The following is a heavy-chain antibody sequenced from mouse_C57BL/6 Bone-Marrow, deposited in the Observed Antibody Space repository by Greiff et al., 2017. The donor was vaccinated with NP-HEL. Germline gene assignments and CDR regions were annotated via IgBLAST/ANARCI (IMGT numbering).Heavy chain of an antibody. V-gene: IGHV1-15*01. D-gene: IGHD1-1*01. CDR3: TRDGSRDYAMDY. J-gene: IGHJ4*01. CDR2: IDPETGGT. CDR1: GYTFTDYE. Sequence: QVHVKQTGAELVRPGASVTLSCKASGYTFTDYEMHWVKQTPVHGLEWIGAIDPETGGTAYNQKFKGKAILTADKSSSTAYMELRSLTSEDSAVYYCTRDGSRDYAMDYWGQGTSVTVSS.